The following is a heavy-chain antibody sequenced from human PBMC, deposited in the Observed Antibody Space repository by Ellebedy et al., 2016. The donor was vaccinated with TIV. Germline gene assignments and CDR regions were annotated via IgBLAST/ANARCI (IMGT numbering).Heavy chain of an antibody. V-gene: IGHV3-53*01. D-gene: IGHD2-15*01. CDR3: AVVDFC. Sequence: GESLKISCATSGFTFTYTWMHWIRQAPGKGLDWVSVIFTSDVTSYTDSVRGRFTISRDTYKNTVNLQMNSLRVEDTAIYYCAVVDFCWGQGTLVTVSS. CDR2: IFTSDVT. CDR1: GFTFTYTW. J-gene: IGHJ4*02.